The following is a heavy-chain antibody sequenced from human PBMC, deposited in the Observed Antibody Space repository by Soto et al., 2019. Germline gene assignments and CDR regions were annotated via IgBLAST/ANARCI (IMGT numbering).Heavy chain of an antibody. CDR3: AKDKAAADESFDY. Sequence: QVQLVESGGGVVQPGRSLRLSCAASGFTFSSYGMHWVRQAPGKGLERVAVISYDGSNKYYADSVKGRFTISRDNSKNTLYLQMNSLRAEDTAVYYCAKDKAAADESFDYWGQGTLVTVSS. J-gene: IGHJ4*02. V-gene: IGHV3-30*18. CDR2: ISYDGSNK. D-gene: IGHD6-13*01. CDR1: GFTFSSYG.